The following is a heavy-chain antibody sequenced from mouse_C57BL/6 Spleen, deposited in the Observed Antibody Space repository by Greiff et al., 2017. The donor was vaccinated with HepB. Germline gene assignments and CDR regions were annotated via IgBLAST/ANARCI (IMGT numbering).Heavy chain of an antibody. CDR2: ISDGGSYT. V-gene: IGHV5-4*03. CDR1: GFTFSSYA. J-gene: IGHJ2*01. D-gene: IGHD1-1*01. CDR3: ARGGVITTAYYFDY. Sequence: DVMLVESGGGLVKPGGSLKLSCAASGFTFSSYAMSWVRQTPEKRLEWVATISDGGSYTYYPDNVKGRFTISRDNAKNNLYLQMSHLKSEDTAMYYCARGGVITTAYYFDYWGQGTTLTVSS.